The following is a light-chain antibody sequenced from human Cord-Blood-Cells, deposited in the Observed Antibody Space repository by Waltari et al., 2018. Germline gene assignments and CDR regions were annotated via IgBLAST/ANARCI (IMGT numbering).Light chain of an antibody. CDR1: QSVSSSY. V-gene: IGKV3-20*01. Sequence: IVLTQSPGTLSLSPGERATLSCRASQSVSSSYLAWYQQKPGQAPRLLIYGASSRATGIPDRFSGSGSGTDFTLTISRLEPEDFAVYYCQQYGPTFGQGTKVEIK. J-gene: IGKJ1*01. CDR3: QQYGPT. CDR2: GAS.